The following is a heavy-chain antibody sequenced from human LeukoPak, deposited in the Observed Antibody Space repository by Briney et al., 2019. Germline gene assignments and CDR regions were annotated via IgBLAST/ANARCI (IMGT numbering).Heavy chain of an antibody. CDR1: GYSFTTYW. D-gene: IGHD6-19*01. CDR2: IYPADSDT. J-gene: IGHJ3*02. V-gene: IGHV5-51*01. Sequence: GESLKISCKGSGYSFTTYWIGWVRQMPGKGLEWMGIIYPADSDTTYSPSFQGQVTISADKSISTAYLQWSSLKASDTAMYYCARHDSFAGYSSGHNRDAFDIWGQGTMVTVSS. CDR3: ARHDSFAGYSSGHNRDAFDI.